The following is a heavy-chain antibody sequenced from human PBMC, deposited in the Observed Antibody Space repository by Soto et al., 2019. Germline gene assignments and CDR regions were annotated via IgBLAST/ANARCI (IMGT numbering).Heavy chain of an antibody. Sequence: SETLSLTCAVYGASLSDNYCNWLRQPPGKGLEWIGEINHSGNTNYNPPLRSRVTISIDTSKNQLSLNLRSVSAADTAVYYCARGRGELDASGQGTPVTVSS. CDR3: ARGRGELDA. CDR1: GASLSDNY. CDR2: INHSGNT. J-gene: IGHJ5*02. D-gene: IGHD2-21*01. V-gene: IGHV4-34*01.